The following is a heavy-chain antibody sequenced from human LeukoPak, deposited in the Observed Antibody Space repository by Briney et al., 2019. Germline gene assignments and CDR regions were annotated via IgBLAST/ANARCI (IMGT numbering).Heavy chain of an antibody. J-gene: IGHJ5*02. Sequence: SETLSLTCTVSGGSISSGGYYWSWIRQHPGKGLEWIGYIYYSGSTYYNPSLKSRVTISVDTSKNQFSLKLSSVTAADTAVYYCARVRMSGYDSSWLDPWGQGTLVTVSS. D-gene: IGHD5-12*01. CDR3: ARVRMSGYDSSWLDP. CDR2: IYYSGST. V-gene: IGHV4-31*03. CDR1: GGSISSGGYY.